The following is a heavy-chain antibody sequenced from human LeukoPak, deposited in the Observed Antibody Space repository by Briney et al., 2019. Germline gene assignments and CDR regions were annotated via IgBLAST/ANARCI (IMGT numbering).Heavy chain of an antibody. CDR1: GFTFDDYA. CDR3: AKDTDGDYSLPY. D-gene: IGHD4-17*01. V-gene: IGHV3-9*01. J-gene: IGHJ4*02. CDR2: ISWNSGSI. Sequence: GGSLRLSCAASGFTFDDYAMHWVRQAPGKGLEWVSGISWNSGSIGYADSVKGRFTISRDNAKNSLYLQMNSLRAEDTALYYCAKDTDGDYSLPYWGQGTLVTVSS.